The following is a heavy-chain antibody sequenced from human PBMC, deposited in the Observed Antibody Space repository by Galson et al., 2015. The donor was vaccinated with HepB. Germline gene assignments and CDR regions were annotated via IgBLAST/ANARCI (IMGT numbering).Heavy chain of an antibody. CDR1: GYTFTNYA. CDR2: INTNTGNP. CDR3: ARVTSIYYYNSSYSYYYYGMER. Sequence: SVKVSCKASGYTFTNYAMNWVRQAPGRGLEWLGWINTNTGNPTYAQGFTGRFVFSLDASVNTAYLQISSLKAEDSAFYYCARVTSIYYYNSSYSYYYYGMERRGQGTTGTGSS. J-gene: IGHJ6*02. V-gene: IGHV7-4-1*02. D-gene: IGHD3-22*01.